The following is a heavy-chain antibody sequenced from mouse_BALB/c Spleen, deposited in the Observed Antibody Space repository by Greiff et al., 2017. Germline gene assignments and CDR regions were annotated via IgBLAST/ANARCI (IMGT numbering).Heavy chain of an antibody. CDR3: TGTTATLWYFDV. J-gene: IGHJ1*01. V-gene: IGHV6-6*02. D-gene: IGHD1-2*01. CDR1: GFTFSSYW. Sequence: EVQLVESGGGLVQPGGSMKLSCVASGFTFSSYWMSWVRQSPEKGLEWVAEIRLKSDNYATHYAESVKGKFTISRDDSKSRLYLQMNSLRAEDTGIYYCTGTTATLWYFDVWGAGTTVTVSS. CDR2: IRLKSDNYAT.